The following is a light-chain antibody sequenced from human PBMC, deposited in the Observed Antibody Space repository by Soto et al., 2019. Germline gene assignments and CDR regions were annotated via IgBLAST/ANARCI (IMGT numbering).Light chain of an antibody. Sequence: IQITQSPSTLSASVGDRVTITCRASQSISSWLAWYQQKPGQAPKLLIYKASTLQSGVPSRFSGSGSGTEFTLAISSLQPDDSATYYCQQYNDNWTFGQGTKV. CDR2: KAS. CDR1: QSISSW. CDR3: QQYNDNWT. J-gene: IGKJ1*01. V-gene: IGKV1-5*03.